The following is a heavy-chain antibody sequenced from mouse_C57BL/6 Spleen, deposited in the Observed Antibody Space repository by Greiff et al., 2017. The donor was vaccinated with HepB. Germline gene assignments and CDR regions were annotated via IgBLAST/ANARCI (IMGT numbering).Heavy chain of an antibody. Sequence: EVQLQESGPGLVKPSQSLSLTCSVTGYSITSGYYWNWIRQFPGNKLEWMGYISYDGSNNYNPSLKNRISITRDTSKNQFFLKLNSVTTEDTATYYCARWRGNAMDYWGQGTPATVSS. V-gene: IGHV3-6*01. J-gene: IGHJ4*01. CDR3: ARWRGNAMDY. CDR2: ISYDGSN. CDR1: GYSITSGYY.